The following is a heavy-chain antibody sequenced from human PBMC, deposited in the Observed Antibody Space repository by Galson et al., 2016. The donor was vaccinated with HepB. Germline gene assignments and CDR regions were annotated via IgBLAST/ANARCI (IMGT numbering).Heavy chain of an antibody. Sequence: SLRLSCAASGFTFSTCGMHWVRQAPGKGLEWVAVISYGGNNKYYADSVKGRFTIPRDNSRNTLYLQMNSLRAEDTALYYCAKDDSCYYGSGSYSSLKYYYFYGVDVWGQGTTVTVSS. J-gene: IGHJ6*02. D-gene: IGHD3-10*01. V-gene: IGHV3-30*18. CDR1: GFTFSTCG. CDR2: ISYGGNNK. CDR3: AKDDSCYYGSGSYSSLKYYYFYGVDV.